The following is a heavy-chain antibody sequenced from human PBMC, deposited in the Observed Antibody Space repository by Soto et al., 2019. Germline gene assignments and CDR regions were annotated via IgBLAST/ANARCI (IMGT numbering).Heavy chain of an antibody. CDR3: AWDTTIERTGYYYYGMDV. V-gene: IGHV1-69*13. CDR1: GGTFSSYA. J-gene: IGHJ6*02. CDR2: IIPIFGTA. D-gene: IGHD1-1*01. Sequence: SVKVSCKASGGTFSSYAISWVRQAPGQGLEWMGGIIPIFGTANYAQKFQGRVTITADESTSTAYMELSSLRSEDTAVYYCAWDTTIERTGYYYYGMDVWGQGTTVTVSS.